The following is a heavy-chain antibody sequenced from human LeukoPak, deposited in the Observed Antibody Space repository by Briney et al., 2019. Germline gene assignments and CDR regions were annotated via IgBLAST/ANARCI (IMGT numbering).Heavy chain of an antibody. Sequence: GGSLRLSCAASGLTFSGSAMHWVRQASGKGLEWVGRIRSKANSYATAYAASVKGRFTISRDDSKNTAYLQMNSLKTEDTAVYYCTRHLPYYYDSSGYYTYPSYFDYWGQGTLVTVSS. J-gene: IGHJ4*02. V-gene: IGHV3-73*01. CDR3: TRHLPYYYDSSGYYTYPSYFDY. CDR1: GLTFSGSA. D-gene: IGHD3-22*01. CDR2: IRSKANSYAT.